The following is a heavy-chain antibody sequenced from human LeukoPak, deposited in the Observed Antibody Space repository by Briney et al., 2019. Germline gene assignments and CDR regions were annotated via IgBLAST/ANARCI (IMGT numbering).Heavy chain of an antibody. Sequence: PSQTLSLTCTVSAGSISSGDYYWSWIRQPPGKGLEWIGYIYYSGSTYYNPSLKSRVTISVDTSKSQFSLKLSSVTAADTAVHYCARSSSWYDYYMGVWGKGTTVTVSS. V-gene: IGHV4-30-4*08. CDR1: AGSISSGDYY. CDR2: IYYSGST. CDR3: ARSSSWYDYYMGV. D-gene: IGHD6-13*01. J-gene: IGHJ6*03.